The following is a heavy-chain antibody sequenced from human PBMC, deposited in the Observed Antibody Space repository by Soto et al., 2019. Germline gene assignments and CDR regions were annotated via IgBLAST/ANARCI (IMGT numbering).Heavy chain of an antibody. CDR2: VYYSGST. V-gene: IGHV4-31*03. CDR1: GGSISSGGYY. D-gene: IGHD3-9*01. J-gene: IGHJ6*03. Sequence: QVQLQESGPGLVKPSQTLSLTCPVSGGSISSGGYYWSWIRQHPGKGLEWLGYVYYSGSTYYNPSLKGRVTISVDTSKNQFSLKLSSVTAADTAVYYCARDVGYYDILTGYSTSYLDVWGKVTTVTVSS. CDR3: ARDVGYYDILTGYSTSYLDV.